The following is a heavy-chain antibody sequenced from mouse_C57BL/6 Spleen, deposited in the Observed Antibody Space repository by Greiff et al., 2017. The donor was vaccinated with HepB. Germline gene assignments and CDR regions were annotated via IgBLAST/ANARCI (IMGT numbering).Heavy chain of an antibody. CDR2: IDPSDSYT. Sequence: QVQLQQPGAELVMPGASVKLSYKASGYTFTSYWMHWVKQRPGQGLEWIGEIDPSDSYTNYNQKFKGKSTLTVDKSSSTAYMQLSSLTSEDSAVYYCARGGTSRYFDVWGTGTTVTVSS. V-gene: IGHV1-69*01. CDR1: GYTFTSYW. CDR3: ARGGTSRYFDV. D-gene: IGHD3-3*01. J-gene: IGHJ1*03.